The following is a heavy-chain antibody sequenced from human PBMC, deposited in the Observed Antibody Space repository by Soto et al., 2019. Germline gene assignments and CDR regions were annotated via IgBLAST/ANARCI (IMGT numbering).Heavy chain of an antibody. CDR3: AKDLFGVVISDAFDI. V-gene: IGHV3-30*18. CDR2: ISYDGSNK. D-gene: IGHD3-3*01. CDR1: GFTFSSYG. Sequence: QVQLVESGGGVVQPGRSLRLSCAASGFTFSSYGMHWVRQAPGKGLEWVAVISYDGSNKYYADSVKGRFTISRDNSKNTLYLQMNSLRAEDTAVYYCAKDLFGVVISDAFDIWGQGTMVTVSS. J-gene: IGHJ3*02.